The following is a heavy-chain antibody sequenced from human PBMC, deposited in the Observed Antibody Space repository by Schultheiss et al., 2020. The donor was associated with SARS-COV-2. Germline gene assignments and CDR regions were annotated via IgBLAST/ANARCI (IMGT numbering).Heavy chain of an antibody. D-gene: IGHD6-19*01. CDR1: GGSVSSGSDH. CDR3: ACEISGRQWLDY. J-gene: IGHJ4*02. CDR2: IYYSGST. V-gene: IGHV4-61*01. Sequence: SETLSLTCTVSGGSVSSGSDHWSWIRQPPGKGLEWIGYIYYSGSTNYNPSLKSRVTISVDTSKNQFSLQLNSVTPEDTAVYYCACEISGRQWLDYWGQGTLVTVSS.